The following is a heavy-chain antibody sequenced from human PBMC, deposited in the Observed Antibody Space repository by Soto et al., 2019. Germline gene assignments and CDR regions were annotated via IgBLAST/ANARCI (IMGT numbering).Heavy chain of an antibody. CDR2: ISAYNGNT. Sequence: ASVKVSCKASGYTFTSYGISWVRQAPGQGLEWMGWISAYNGNTNYAQKLQGRVTMTTDTSTSTAYMELRSLRSDDTAVYYCARDNLIGIVVPAARGGWFDPWGQGTLVTSPQ. CDR3: ARDNLIGIVVPAARGGWFDP. J-gene: IGHJ5*02. V-gene: IGHV1-18*04. CDR1: GYTFTSYG. D-gene: IGHD2-2*01.